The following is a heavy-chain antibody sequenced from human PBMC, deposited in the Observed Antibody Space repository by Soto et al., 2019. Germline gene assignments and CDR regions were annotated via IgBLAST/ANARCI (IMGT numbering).Heavy chain of an antibody. Sequence: QVQLVESGGGVVQPGMSLRLSCAASRFTFSSYGMHWVRQAPGKGLEWVEVISYDGSNEYYADFVKGRFTISRDNSKNTLFQQMNSLRAEGTAVYYCAKMGLSAVTPFDYWGKGTLVTVSS. CDR2: ISYDGSNE. CDR1: RFTFSSYG. J-gene: IGHJ4*02. V-gene: IGHV3-30*18. CDR3: AKMGLSAVTPFDY. D-gene: IGHD4-17*01.